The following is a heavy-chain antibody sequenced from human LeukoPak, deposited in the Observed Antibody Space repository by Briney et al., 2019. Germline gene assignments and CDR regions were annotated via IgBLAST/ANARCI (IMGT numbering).Heavy chain of an antibody. CDR1: GFTFSSYW. D-gene: IGHD6-13*01. J-gene: IGHJ5*02. CDR2: IKQDGSEK. V-gene: IGHV3-7*01. CDR3: AKDGYSSSWYGWFDP. Sequence: PGGSLRLSCAASGFTFSSYWMSWVRQAPGKGLEWVANIKQDGSEKYYADSVKGRFTISRDNSKNTLYLQMNSLRAEDTAVYYCAKDGYSSSWYGWFDPWGQGTLVTVSS.